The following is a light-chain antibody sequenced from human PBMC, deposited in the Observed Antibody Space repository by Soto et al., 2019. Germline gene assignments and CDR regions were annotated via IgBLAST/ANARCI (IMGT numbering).Light chain of an antibody. CDR1: QGISSF. CDR3: QQVESYPST. Sequence: IQLTQTPSSLSASVGYRVAIACRASQGISSFLAWYQQKPGKAPKLLIYAASSLQSGVPSRFSGSGFGTDFTLTITSLQPEDFATYYCQQVESYPSTFGGGTKVDIK. J-gene: IGKJ4*01. CDR2: AAS. V-gene: IGKV1-9*01.